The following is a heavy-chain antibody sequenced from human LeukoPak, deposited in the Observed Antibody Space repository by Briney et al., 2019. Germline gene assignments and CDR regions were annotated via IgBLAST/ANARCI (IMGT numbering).Heavy chain of an antibody. J-gene: IGHJ4*02. V-gene: IGHV1-8*03. CDR2: MNANSGNT. CDR3: ARGASRSFDH. CDR1: GYSFTSYD. Sequence: ASVKVSCKASGYSFTSYDINWVRQASGQGLEWMGWMNANSGNTGYVQKFQGRVTFIRNPSISTAHMELSSLRSQDTAMYYCARGASRSFDHWGQGTPVIVSS.